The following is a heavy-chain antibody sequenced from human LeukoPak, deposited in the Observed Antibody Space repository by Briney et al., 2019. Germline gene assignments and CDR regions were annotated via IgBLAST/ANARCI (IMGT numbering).Heavy chain of an antibody. CDR1: GGSFSGYY. J-gene: IGHJ4*02. Sequence: SETLSLTCAVYGGSFSGYYWSWIRQPPGKGLEWIGEINHSGSTNYNPSLKSRVTISVDTSKNQFSLKLSPVTAADTAVYYCARQAELWSDIDYWGQGTLVTVSS. V-gene: IGHV4-34*01. D-gene: IGHD5-18*01. CDR3: ARQAELWSDIDY. CDR2: INHSGST.